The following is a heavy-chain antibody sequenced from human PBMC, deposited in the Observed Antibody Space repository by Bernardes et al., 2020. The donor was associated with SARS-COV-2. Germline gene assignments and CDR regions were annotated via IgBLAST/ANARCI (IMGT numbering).Heavy chain of an antibody. CDR1: GFTFSSYW. J-gene: IGHJ4*02. V-gene: IGHV3-7*01. CDR3: ARIDEVTVRDY. Sequence: GGSLRLSCAASGFTFSSYWMSWVRKAPGKGLEWVANIKGDGSQISSADSVRGRFTISRDNARNLLYLQMSSLRAEDTAVYYCARIDEVTVRDYWGQGTLVTVSS. D-gene: IGHD2-21*02. CDR2: IKGDGSQI.